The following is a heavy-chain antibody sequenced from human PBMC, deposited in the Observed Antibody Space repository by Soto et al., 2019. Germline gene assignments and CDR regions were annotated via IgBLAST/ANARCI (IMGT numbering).Heavy chain of an antibody. CDR2: ISWNSGSI. Sequence: SGGSLRLSCAASGFTFDDYAMHWVRQAPGKGLEWVSGISWNSGSIGYADSVKGRFTISRDNAKNSLYLQMNSLRAEDTALYYCAKDSVGADTAYYFDYWGQGTLVTVSS. V-gene: IGHV3-9*01. CDR3: AKDSVGADTAYYFDY. CDR1: GFTFDDYA. D-gene: IGHD1-26*01. J-gene: IGHJ4*02.